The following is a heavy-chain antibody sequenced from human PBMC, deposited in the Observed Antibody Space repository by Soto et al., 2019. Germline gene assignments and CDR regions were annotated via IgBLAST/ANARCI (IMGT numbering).Heavy chain of an antibody. CDR2: INPNRGGT. Sequence: QVQLVQSGAEVKKPGASVKVSCKASGYTFTGYYMHWVRQAPGQGVEWMGWINPNRGGTNYAQKLQGCVTMTRDTSISKAYMELRRLRSDDTAVYYCPRGGDLYCIGCSCYSWFDPWGQGTLVTVSS. CDR1: GYTFTGYY. D-gene: IGHD2-15*01. V-gene: IGHV1-2*04. CDR3: PRGGDLYCIGCSCYSWFDP. J-gene: IGHJ5*02.